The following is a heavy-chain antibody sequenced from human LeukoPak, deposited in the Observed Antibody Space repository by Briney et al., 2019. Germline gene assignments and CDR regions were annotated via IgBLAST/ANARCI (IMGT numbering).Heavy chain of an antibody. J-gene: IGHJ6*03. CDR2: IYYSGST. Sequence: SETLSLTCTVSGGSISSYYWSWIRQPPGKGVEWIGYIYYSGSTNYNPSLKSRVTISVDTSKNQFSLKLSSVTAADTAVYYCARASGSGSYYTYYYYYMDVWGKGTTVTVSS. V-gene: IGHV4-59*01. CDR3: ARASGSGSYYTYYYYYMDV. D-gene: IGHD3-10*01. CDR1: GGSISSYY.